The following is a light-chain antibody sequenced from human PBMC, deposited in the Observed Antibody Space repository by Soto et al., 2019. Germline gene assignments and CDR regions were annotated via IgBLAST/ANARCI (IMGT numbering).Light chain of an antibody. CDR2: GTS. CDR1: QSLSVSY. J-gene: IGKJ1*01. V-gene: IGKV3-20*01. CDR3: HQFGDSPQT. Sequence: ENVLTQSPGTLSLSPGDIATLSCRASQSLSVSYMAWYHQRPGQAPMLLIYGTSTRASGVPDRFSGRGSGTDLTLAISTLEPEDFAVYYCHQFGDSPQTFGQGTTVEI.